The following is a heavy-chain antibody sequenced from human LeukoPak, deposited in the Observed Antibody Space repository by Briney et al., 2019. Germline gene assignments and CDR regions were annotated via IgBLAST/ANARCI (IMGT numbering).Heavy chain of an antibody. CDR1: GYSFTSYW. Sequence: GESLKISCKGSGYSFTSYWIGWVRQMPGKGPEWMGIIYPGDSDTRYSPSFQGQVAISADKSISTAYLQWSSLKASDTAMYYCARINLYSSSLARYYYYYYMDVWGKGTTVTVSS. V-gene: IGHV5-51*01. D-gene: IGHD6-6*01. J-gene: IGHJ6*03. CDR3: ARINLYSSSLARYYYYYYMDV. CDR2: IYPGDSDT.